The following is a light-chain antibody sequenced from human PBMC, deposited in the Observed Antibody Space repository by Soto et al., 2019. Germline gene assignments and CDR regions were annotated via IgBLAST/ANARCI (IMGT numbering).Light chain of an antibody. Sequence: QSALTQHASVSGSPGQSITISCTGTSSDVGGYNYVSWYQQHPGKAPKLMIYEVTTRPSGVSNRFSGSKSGNTASLTISGLQAEDEDDYYCSSYTSSSTWVFGGGTKLTVL. CDR1: SSDVGGYNY. CDR3: SSYTSSSTWV. J-gene: IGLJ3*02. V-gene: IGLV2-14*01. CDR2: EVT.